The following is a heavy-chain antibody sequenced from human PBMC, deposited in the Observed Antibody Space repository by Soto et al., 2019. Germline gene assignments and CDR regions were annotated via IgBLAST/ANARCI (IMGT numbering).Heavy chain of an antibody. V-gene: IGHV3-74*01. CDR2: VNSDGSTT. Sequence: EVQLVESGGGLVQPGGSLIVSCAASGFTFSNYWMHWVRQAPGKGLVWISRVNSDGSTTSYEDSMKGRFTISRDNAKNTLNLQMNSLRGEDTAVYYCSRSLIPAGAFDIWGQGTMVTVSS. CDR1: GFTFSNYW. CDR3: SRSLIPAGAFDI. D-gene: IGHD2-2*02. J-gene: IGHJ3*02.